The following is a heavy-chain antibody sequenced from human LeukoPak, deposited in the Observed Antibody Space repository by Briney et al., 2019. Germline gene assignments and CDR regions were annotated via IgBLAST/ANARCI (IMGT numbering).Heavy chain of an antibody. Sequence: PSETLSLTCTVSGGSISSYYWSWIRQPPGKGLEWIGYIYYSGSTNYNPSLKSRVTISVDTSKNQFSLKLSSVTAADTAVYYCAHTMDVSVTHFDYWGQGTLVTVSS. D-gene: IGHD3-16*01. CDR2: IYYSGST. V-gene: IGHV4-59*08. CDR3: AHTMDVSVTHFDY. J-gene: IGHJ4*02. CDR1: GGSISSYY.